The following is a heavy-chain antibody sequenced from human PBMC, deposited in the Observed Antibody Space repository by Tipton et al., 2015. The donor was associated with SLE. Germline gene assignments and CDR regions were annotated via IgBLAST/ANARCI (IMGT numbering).Heavy chain of an antibody. D-gene: IGHD3-3*01. CDR1: GFSFSSYE. CDR2: VSSSGNTK. Sequence: SLRLSCAASGFSFSSYEMNWVRQAPGKGLEWVSYVSSSGNTKYYADSVEGRFTIYRDNAKNSLYLQMSSLRAEDTAVYYCARGGVRFLGGLRAFDIWGQGTMVTVSS. J-gene: IGHJ3*02. V-gene: IGHV3-48*03. CDR3: ARGGVRFLGGLRAFDI.